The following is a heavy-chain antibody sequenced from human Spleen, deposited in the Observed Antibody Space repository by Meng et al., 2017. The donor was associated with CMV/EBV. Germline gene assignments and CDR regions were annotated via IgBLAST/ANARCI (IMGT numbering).Heavy chain of an antibody. Sequence: SETLSLTCTVSGASISSYYWSWIRQPPGKGLEWIGYIYYSGNINYNPSLKSRVTISVDTSKNHFSLKLRSMTAADTAVYYCARGHTNSGSFVGYYAMDVWGQGATVTVSS. CDR3: ARGHTNSGSFVGYYAMDV. CDR2: IYYSGNI. J-gene: IGHJ6*02. CDR1: GASISSYY. V-gene: IGHV4-59*01. D-gene: IGHD1-26*01.